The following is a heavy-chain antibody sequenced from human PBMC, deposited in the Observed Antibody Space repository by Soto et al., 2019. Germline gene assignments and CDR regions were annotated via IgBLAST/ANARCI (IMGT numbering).Heavy chain of an antibody. CDR3: TTDPRIVVVIRGQINY. CDR1: GFTFSNAW. V-gene: IGHV3-15*07. D-gene: IGHD3-22*01. J-gene: IGHJ4*02. Sequence: EVQLVESGGGLVKPGGSLRLSCAASGFTFSNAWMNWVRHAPGKGLEWVGRIKSKIDGATTDYSAPVKGRFTISRDDSKNTLYRQMNSRKTEATAVYYCTTDPRIVVVIRGQINYWGQGTLVTVSS. CDR2: IKSKIDGATT.